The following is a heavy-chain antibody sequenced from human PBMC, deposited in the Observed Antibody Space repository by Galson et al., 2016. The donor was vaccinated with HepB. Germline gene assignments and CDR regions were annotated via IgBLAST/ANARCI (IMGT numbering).Heavy chain of an antibody. J-gene: IGHJ4*02. CDR1: GYNFMMYG. D-gene: IGHD3-22*01. CDR2: IIPTFHTP. V-gene: IGHV1-69*13. Sequence: SVKVSCKASGYNFMMYGIIWVRQAPGQGLEWMGGIIPTFHTPNYAQRFQGRMTITADESTTTVYVDLSSLTSEDTAVYFCARVHSDSSGYPNYFDYWGQGTLVTVSS. CDR3: ARVHSDSSGYPNYFDY.